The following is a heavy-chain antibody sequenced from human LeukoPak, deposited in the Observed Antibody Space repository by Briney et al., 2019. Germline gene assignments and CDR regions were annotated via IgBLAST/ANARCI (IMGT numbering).Heavy chain of an antibody. J-gene: IGHJ5*02. Sequence: GSSVKVSCKASGGTFSNYAISWVRQAPGQGLEWMGWINPNSGGTNYAQKFQGRVTMTRDMSTSTDYMELSSLRSEDTAVYYCARDNSVGDYAWWFDPWGQGTLVTVSS. CDR1: GGTFSNYA. D-gene: IGHD1-26*01. CDR3: ARDNSVGDYAWWFDP. CDR2: INPNSGGT. V-gene: IGHV1-69*04.